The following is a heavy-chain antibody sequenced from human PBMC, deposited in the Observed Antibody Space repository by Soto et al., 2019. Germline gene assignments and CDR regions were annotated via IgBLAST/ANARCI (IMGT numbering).Heavy chain of an antibody. D-gene: IGHD2-15*01. CDR2: INAGNGNT. CDR1: GYTFTSYT. V-gene: IGHV1-3*01. CDR3: ARDYCSVGSCYSWDHGFDP. J-gene: IGHJ5*02. Sequence: ASVKVSCKASGYTFTSYTMHWVRQAPGQRLEWMGWINAGNGNTKYSQKFQGRVTITRDTSASTAYMELSSLRSEDTAVYYCARDYCSVGSCYSWDHGFDPWGQGTVLTVSS.